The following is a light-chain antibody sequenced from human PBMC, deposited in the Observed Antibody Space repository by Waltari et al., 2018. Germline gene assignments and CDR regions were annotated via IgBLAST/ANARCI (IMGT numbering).Light chain of an antibody. Sequence: DIQMTQSPSSLSASLGDTVTITCRASQSFSSWLAWYQQKPGKAPKLLIYKASTLQSGVPSRFSGSGSGTDFTHTISSLQPEDFATYYCLQYSSSPYSFGQGTKVEIK. J-gene: IGKJ2*03. V-gene: IGKV1-12*01. CDR2: KAS. CDR3: LQYSSSPYS. CDR1: QSFSSW.